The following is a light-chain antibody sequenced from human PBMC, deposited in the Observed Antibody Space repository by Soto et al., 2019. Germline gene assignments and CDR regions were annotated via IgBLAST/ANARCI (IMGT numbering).Light chain of an antibody. CDR1: QGISSY. V-gene: IGKV1-9*01. J-gene: IGKJ3*01. CDR2: AAS. Sequence: IQLTQSPSSLSASVGDRVTITCRASQGISSYFAWYQQKPGKAPKLLIYAASTLQSGVPSRFSGSGSGTDFSLTIRRLQPEDFATYYCQRLNSYPPSTFGPGTKVDIK. CDR3: QRLNSYPPST.